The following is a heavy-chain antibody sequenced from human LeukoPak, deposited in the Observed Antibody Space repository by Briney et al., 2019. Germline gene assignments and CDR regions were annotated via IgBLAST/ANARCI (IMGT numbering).Heavy chain of an antibody. V-gene: IGHV4-34*01. J-gene: IGHJ5*02. CDR2: INHRGNT. CDR1: GGSFSGYY. D-gene: IGHD6-13*01. CDR3: ARLYIGGYSRSTNYNWFDP. Sequence: SETLSLTCAVYGGSFSGYYWSWLRQPPGKGLEWIGEINHRGNTKYNPSNKSRVTISVDTSKTQFSLNLTSVTAADTAVYYCARLYIGGYSRSTNYNWFDPWGQGTLVTVSS.